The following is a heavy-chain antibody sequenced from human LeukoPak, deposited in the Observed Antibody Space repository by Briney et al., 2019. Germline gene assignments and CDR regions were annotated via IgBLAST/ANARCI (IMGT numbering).Heavy chain of an antibody. Sequence: GGSLRLSCAASGFTFSTYSMNWVRQAPGKGLDWVSYISSSGTTMNYADSVKGRFTISRDNAKNSLYLQMNSLRDEDTAVYYCAVEGYCSGGSCYTNWFDPWGQGTLVTVSS. CDR3: AVEGYCSGGSCYTNWFDP. D-gene: IGHD2-15*01. V-gene: IGHV3-48*02. J-gene: IGHJ5*02. CDR2: ISSSGTTM. CDR1: GFTFSTYS.